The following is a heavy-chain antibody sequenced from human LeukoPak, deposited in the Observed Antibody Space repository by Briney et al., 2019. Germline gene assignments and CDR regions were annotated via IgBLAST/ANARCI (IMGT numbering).Heavy chain of an antibody. CDR2: ISWNSGSI. CDR3: AKDASGIAVAGPSYYYYYYGMDV. Sequence: GRSLRLSCAASGFTFDDYAMHWVRQAPGKGLEWVSGISWNSGSIGYADSVKGRFTSSRDNAKNSLYLQMNSLRAEDTALYYCAKDASGIAVAGPSYYYYYYGMDVWGQGTTVTVSS. J-gene: IGHJ6*02. CDR1: GFTFDDYA. D-gene: IGHD6-19*01. V-gene: IGHV3-9*01.